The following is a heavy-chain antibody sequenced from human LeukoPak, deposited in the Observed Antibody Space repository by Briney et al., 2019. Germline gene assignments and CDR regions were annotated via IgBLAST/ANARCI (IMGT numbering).Heavy chain of an antibody. V-gene: IGHV3-23*01. D-gene: IGHD5-18*01. CDR2: ISGHGDSR. J-gene: IGHJ4*02. Sequence: GGSLRLSCAASGFTFSSYAMSWVRQAPGKGLEWVSFISGHGDSRYYADSVKGRFSIFRDNSKNTLYLLMNSLRAEDTAVYYCAKDGGYGKGSFDYWGQGTLVTVSS. CDR3: AKDGGYGKGSFDY. CDR1: GFTFSSYA.